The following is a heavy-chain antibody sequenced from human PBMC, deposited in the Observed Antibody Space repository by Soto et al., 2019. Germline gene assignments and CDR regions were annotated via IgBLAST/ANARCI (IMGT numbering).Heavy chain of an antibody. CDR3: ARPGNSYGYDYFDY. CDR2: IIPIFGTA. Sequence: QVQLVQSGAEGKKPGSSVKFSCKASGGTFSSYPISGVRQAPGQGLEWMGGIIPIFGTANYAQKFQGRVTITADESTSTAYMELSSLRSEDTAVYYCARPGNSYGYDYFDYWGQGTLVTVSS. J-gene: IGHJ4*02. CDR1: GGTFSSYP. V-gene: IGHV1-69*01. D-gene: IGHD5-18*01.